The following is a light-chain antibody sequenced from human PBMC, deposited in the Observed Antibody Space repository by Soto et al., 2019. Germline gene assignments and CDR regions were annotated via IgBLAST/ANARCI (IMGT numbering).Light chain of an antibody. CDR1: QSISGSY. J-gene: IGKJ5*01. CDR3: QQRSNWPPGIT. V-gene: IGKV3-11*01. CDR2: GAS. Sequence: EIVFTQSPCTLSLSPGERVTLSCRASQSISGSYLAWYQQKRGQAPRLLIYGASNRATGIPARFSGSGSGTDFTLTISSLEPEDFAVYYCQQRSNWPPGITFGQGTRLEIK.